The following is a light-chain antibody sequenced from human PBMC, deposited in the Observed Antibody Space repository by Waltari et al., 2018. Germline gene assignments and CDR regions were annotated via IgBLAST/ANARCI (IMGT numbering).Light chain of an antibody. V-gene: IGKV3-20*01. CDR2: GIS. J-gene: IGKJ2*01. CDR1: QTISNNY. CDR3: QQFGGSPKYT. Sequence: EIVLMQSPGTLASSPGARATLSCRASQTISNNYLAWYQAKPGQAPRLLIYGISRRATGIPDRFSGGGSGTDFTLTISRLEPEDFAVYYCQQFGGSPKYTFGQGTKLEIK.